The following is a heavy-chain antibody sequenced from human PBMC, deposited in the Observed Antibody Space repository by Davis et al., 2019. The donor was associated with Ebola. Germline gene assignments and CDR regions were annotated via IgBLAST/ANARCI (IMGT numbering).Heavy chain of an antibody. CDR2: IYYSGST. V-gene: IGHV4-39*07. CDR1: GGSISSSSYY. D-gene: IGHD6-6*01. Sequence: MPSETLSLTCTVSGGSISSSSYYWGWIRQPPGKGLEWIGSIYYSGSTYYNPSRKSRATISVDTSKNQFSLKLSSATAAETAVYYCARVGIATRLNYLDYWGQGTLVAVSS. CDR3: ARVGIATRLNYLDY. J-gene: IGHJ4*02.